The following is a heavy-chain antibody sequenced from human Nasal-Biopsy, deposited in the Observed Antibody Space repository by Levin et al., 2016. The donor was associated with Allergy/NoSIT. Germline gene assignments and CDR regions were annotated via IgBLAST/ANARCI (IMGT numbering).Heavy chain of an antibody. D-gene: IGHD4-17*01. CDR1: GFTFSSFA. CDR2: NSYDGTTH. Sequence: GGSLRLSCAASGFTFSSFAVHWVRQAPGKGLEWVAVNSYDGTTHYTADSVRGRFAVSRDNSKNTVFLQMNTLKTDDTAVYYCARDLRPMTTGPDYYYVMAVWGPGTTVTVSS. V-gene: IGHV3-30*09. J-gene: IGHJ6*02. CDR3: ARDLRPMTTGPDYYYVMAV.